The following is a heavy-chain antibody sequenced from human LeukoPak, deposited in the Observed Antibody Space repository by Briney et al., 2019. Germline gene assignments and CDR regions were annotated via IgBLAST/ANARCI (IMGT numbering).Heavy chain of an antibody. D-gene: IGHD7-27*01. CDR2: ITGTGAGYST. CDR1: GFTFSTYA. CDR3: AKDRGGTGNAYYFDS. J-gene: IGHJ4*02. Sequence: GGSLRLSCAASGFTFSTYAMSWVRQAPGKGLEWVSAITGTGAGYSTYYADSVKGRFTISRDNSKNTRYLQMNSLGAEDTAVYYCAKDRGGTGNAYYFDSWGQGTLVTVSS. V-gene: IGHV3-23*01.